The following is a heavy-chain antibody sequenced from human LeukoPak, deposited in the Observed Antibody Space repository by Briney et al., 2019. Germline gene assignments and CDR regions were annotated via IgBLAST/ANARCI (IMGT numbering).Heavy chain of an antibody. J-gene: IGHJ6*03. CDR3: ARPIDIVLMVYAGMDV. CDR2: ISYDGSNK. CDR1: GFTFSSYA. V-gene: IGHV3-30*04. D-gene: IGHD2-8*01. Sequence: GGSLRLSCAASGFTFSSYAMHWVRQAPGKGLEWVAVISYDGSNKYYADSVKGRFTTSRDNSKNTLYLQMNSLRAEDTAVYYCARPIDIVLMVYAGMDVWGKGTTVTVSS.